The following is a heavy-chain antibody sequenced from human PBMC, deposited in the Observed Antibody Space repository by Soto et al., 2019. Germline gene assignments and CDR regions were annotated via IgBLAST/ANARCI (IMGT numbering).Heavy chain of an antibody. CDR1: GGSFSGYY. J-gene: IGHJ5*02. Sequence: SETLSLTCAVYGGSFSGYYWSWIRQPPGKGLEWIGEINHSGSTNYSPSLKSRVTISVDTSKNQFSLKLSSVTAADTAVYYCARNGGVNPKSTVTTSYWFDPWGQGTLVTVSS. V-gene: IGHV4-34*01. D-gene: IGHD4-17*01. CDR3: ARNGGVNPKSTVTTSYWFDP. CDR2: INHSGST.